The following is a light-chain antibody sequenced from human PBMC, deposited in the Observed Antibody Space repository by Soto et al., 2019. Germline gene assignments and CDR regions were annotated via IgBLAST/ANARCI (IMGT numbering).Light chain of an antibody. J-gene: IGKJ2*01. CDR3: QQYYSYPS. Sequence: AIRMTQSPSSFSASTGDRVTITCRASQGISSYLAWYQQKPGKAPKLLIYAASTLQSGVPSSFRGSGSGTQFTLTISCLQSEDLATYYCQQYYSYPSFGQGTKLEIK. CDR1: QGISSY. V-gene: IGKV1-8*01. CDR2: AAS.